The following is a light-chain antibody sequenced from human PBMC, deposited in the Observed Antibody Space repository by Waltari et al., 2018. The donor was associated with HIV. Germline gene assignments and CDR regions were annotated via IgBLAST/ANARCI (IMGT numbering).Light chain of an antibody. CDR1: QHIKTF. V-gene: IGKV1-39*01. Sequence: IQLTQSPSSLSASLGDKVTITCRASQHIKTFLNWYQVRPGKAPRVLVYGVSRLPTGVPSRVTGDGSGTDFTLTINNLQPEDFASYFCQQTYSVSITFGPGTRLEI. CDR2: GVS. CDR3: QQTYSVSIT. J-gene: IGKJ5*01.